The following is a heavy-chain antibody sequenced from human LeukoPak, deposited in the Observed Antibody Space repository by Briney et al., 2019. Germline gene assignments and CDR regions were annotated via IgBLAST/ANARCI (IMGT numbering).Heavy chain of an antibody. CDR1: GFTFSSYG. CDR2: ISYDGSNK. Sequence: GRSLRLSCAASGFTFSSYGMHWVRQTPGKGLEWVAVISYDGSNKYYADPVKGRFTISRDNSKNTLYLQMNSLRAEDTAVYYCAKDLGTVTTDYYYGMDVWGKGTTVTVSS. CDR3: AKDLGTVTTDYYYGMDV. V-gene: IGHV3-30*18. D-gene: IGHD4-17*01. J-gene: IGHJ6*04.